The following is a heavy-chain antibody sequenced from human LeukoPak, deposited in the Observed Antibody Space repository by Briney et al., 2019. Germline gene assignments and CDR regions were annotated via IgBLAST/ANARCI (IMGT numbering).Heavy chain of an antibody. CDR2: ISTFGDYI. CDR1: GFTFKSYS. V-gene: IGHV3-21*01. CDR3: ARGGNRFDP. D-gene: IGHD1-26*01. J-gene: IGHJ5*02. Sequence: PGGSLRLSCAASGFTFKSYSMNWVRQAPGKGLEWVSSISTFGDYIYYADSVKGRFTISRDNANNSLYLQMNSLRAEDTAVYHCARGGNRFDPWGQGTLVTVSS.